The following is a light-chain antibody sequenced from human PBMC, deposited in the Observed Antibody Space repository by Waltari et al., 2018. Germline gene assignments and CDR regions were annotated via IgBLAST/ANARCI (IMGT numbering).Light chain of an antibody. CDR2: ASA. Sequence: DIQMTQSPSSLSASVGDRVTITCRTSKRISSYLNWYQQKPGKAHKLLIYASASLQSGVPSRCSGSGAGTDFTLTISSLQPEDFATYYCQQSYSTPYMYTFGQGTKLEIK. CDR3: QQSYSTPYMYT. CDR1: KRISSY. J-gene: IGKJ2*01. V-gene: IGKV1-39*01.